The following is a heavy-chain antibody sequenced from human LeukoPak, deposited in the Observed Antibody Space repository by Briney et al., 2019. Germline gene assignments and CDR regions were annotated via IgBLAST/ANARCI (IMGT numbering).Heavy chain of an antibody. CDR2: ISYDGSNK. J-gene: IGHJ4*02. CDR3: AEDQYSGSYYVRGFDY. V-gene: IGHV3-30*18. D-gene: IGHD1-26*01. CDR1: GFTFSSYG. Sequence: GGSLRLSCAASGFTFSSYGMHWVRQAPGKGLEWVAVISYDGSNKYYADSVKGRFTISRDNSKNTLYLQMNSLRAEDTAVYYCAEDQYSGSYYVRGFDYWGQGTLVTVSS.